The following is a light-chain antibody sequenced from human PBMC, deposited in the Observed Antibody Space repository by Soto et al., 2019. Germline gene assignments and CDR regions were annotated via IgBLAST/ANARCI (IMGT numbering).Light chain of an antibody. CDR2: EAS. Sequence: QSVLTQPPSAPWSPGQSVNISCTGTSSDVGGYNHVSWYQHYPGKAPKLMIYEASKRPSGVSNRFSGSKSGNTASLTISGLQAEDEADYYCYSYGGSYYVFGTGTKVTVL. CDR3: YSYGGSYYV. J-gene: IGLJ1*01. V-gene: IGLV2-23*01. CDR1: SSDVGGYNH.